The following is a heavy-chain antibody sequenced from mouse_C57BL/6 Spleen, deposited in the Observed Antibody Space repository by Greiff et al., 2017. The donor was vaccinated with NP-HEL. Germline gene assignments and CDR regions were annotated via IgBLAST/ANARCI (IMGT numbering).Heavy chain of an antibody. J-gene: IGHJ3*01. D-gene: IGHD1-1*02. CDR2: IDPSDSYT. Sequence: QVQLQQPGAELVKPGASVKLSCKASGYTFTSYWMQWVKQRPGQGLEWIGEIDPSDSYTNYNQKFKGKATLTVDTSSSTAYMQLSSLTSEDSAGYCCARRDYAAWFAYWGQGTLVTVSA. CDR3: ARRDYAAWFAY. V-gene: IGHV1-50*01. CDR1: GYTFTSYW.